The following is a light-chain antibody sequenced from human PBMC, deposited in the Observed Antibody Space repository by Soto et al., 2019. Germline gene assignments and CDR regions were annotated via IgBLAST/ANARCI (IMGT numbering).Light chain of an antibody. CDR2: GAS. CDR3: QQYGNSPPLT. Sequence: EMVLTQSPGTLSLSPGERATLSCRASQSVSSHLAWYQQRPGQAPRLLIYGASSRATGIPDRFSGSGSGTDFTLTISRLEPEDFALYYCQQYGNSPPLTFGGGTKVEIK. J-gene: IGKJ4*01. V-gene: IGKV3-20*01. CDR1: QSVSSH.